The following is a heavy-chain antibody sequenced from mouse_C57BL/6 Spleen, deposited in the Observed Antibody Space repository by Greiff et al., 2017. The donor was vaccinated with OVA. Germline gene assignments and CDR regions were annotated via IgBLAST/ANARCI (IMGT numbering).Heavy chain of an antibody. CDR3: ARSWDVPYWYVDV. V-gene: IGHV14-2*01. CDR2: IDPEDGET. J-gene: IGHJ1*03. Sequence: EVMLVESGAELVKPGASVKLSCTASGFNIKDYYMHWVKQRTEQGLEWIGRIDPEDGETKYAPKFQGKATITADTSSNTAYLQLSSLTSEDTAVYYCARSWDVPYWYVDVWGTGTTVTVSS. CDR1: GFNIKDYY. D-gene: IGHD4-1*01.